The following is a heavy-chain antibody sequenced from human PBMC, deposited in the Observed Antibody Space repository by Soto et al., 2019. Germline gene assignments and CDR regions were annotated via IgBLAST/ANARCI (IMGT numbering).Heavy chain of an antibody. D-gene: IGHD2-21*02. V-gene: IGHV1-46*02. J-gene: IGHJ4*02. CDR3: ARGGHIAVVTASFDY. CDR1: GYSFNTYL. CDR2: IHPSGGGT. Sequence: ASVKLSCKPSGYSFNTYLLHWGRQAPEQALEWMGVIHPSGGGTTYAQKFLGRVTVTRDTSTTTVFMELSSLRSDDTAVYYCARGGHIAVVTASFDYWGQGTLVTVSS.